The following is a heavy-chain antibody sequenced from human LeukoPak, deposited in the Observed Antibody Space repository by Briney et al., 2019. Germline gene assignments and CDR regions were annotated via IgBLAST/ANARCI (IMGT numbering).Heavy chain of an antibody. CDR3: ARVLGSRSLDY. CDR2: INHSGST. J-gene: IGHJ4*02. CDR1: GGSFSGYY. Sequence: PSETLSLTCAVYGGSFSGYYWSWLRPPPRKGLEWIGEINHSGSTNYNPSRKIRVTISVDTSKTQFSLKLSSVTAADTAVYYCARVLGSRSLDYWGQGTLVTVSS. V-gene: IGHV4-34*01. D-gene: IGHD6-13*01.